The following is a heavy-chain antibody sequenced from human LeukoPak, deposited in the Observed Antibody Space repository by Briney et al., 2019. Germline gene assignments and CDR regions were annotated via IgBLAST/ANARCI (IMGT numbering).Heavy chain of an antibody. Sequence: ASVKVSCKASGYTFTGYSIYWVRQTPGQKLEWMGWINPKTGTANSAQKFQGRVTMTRDTSISTVYMEVRSLRSDDTALYYCARVSPSSSSKPDYWGQGTLVTVSS. CDR1: GYTFTGYS. CDR3: ARVSPSSSSKPDY. CDR2: INPKTGTA. V-gene: IGHV1-2*02. D-gene: IGHD6-6*01. J-gene: IGHJ4*02.